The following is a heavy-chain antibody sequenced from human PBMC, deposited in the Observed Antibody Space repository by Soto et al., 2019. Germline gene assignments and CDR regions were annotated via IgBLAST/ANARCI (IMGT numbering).Heavy chain of an antibody. V-gene: IGHV6-1*02. CDR1: GDSVSSATAT. CDR2: TYYRSKWYN. Sequence: QVQLQQSGPGLVKPSQTLSLICAISGDSVSSATATWSWIRQSPSRGLEWLGRTYYRSKWYNDYAVSVKSRXPXTXDXXKNQLSLQLSSVTPEDTAVYFCARDSSGFHWYFDLWGRGTLVTVSS. D-gene: IGHD6-19*01. CDR3: ARDSSGFHWYFDL. J-gene: IGHJ2*01.